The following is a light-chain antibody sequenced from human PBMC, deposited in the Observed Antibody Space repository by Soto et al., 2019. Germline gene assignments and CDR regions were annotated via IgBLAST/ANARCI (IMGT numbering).Light chain of an antibody. Sequence: PGDRATLSCRASQSVSIDFAWYQQKPGQTPRLLIYDASNRATGIPARFSGSGSGTDFTLTISSLEPEDFAVYYCQHRHNFGPGTKVDIK. CDR3: QHRHN. J-gene: IGKJ3*01. CDR2: DAS. CDR1: QSVSID. V-gene: IGKV3-11*01.